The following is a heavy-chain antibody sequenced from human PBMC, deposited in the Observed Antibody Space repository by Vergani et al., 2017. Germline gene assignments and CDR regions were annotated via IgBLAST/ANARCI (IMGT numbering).Heavy chain of an antibody. V-gene: IGHV4-61*02. CDR3: ARGRCLGGSCYKPLVDY. Sequence: QVQLQESGPGLVKPSQTLSLTCTVSGGSINSHNYYWSWIRQPAGKGLAWIGRIHTSGSTNYNPSLKSRVTMSEDTSKNQFSLNLTSVTAADTAVYFCARGRCLGGSCYKPLVDYWGQGILVTVSS. CDR1: GGSINSHNYY. CDR2: IHTSGST. D-gene: IGHD2-15*01. J-gene: IGHJ4*02.